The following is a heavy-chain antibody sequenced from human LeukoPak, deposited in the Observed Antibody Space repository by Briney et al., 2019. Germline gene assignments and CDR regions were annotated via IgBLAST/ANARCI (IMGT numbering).Heavy chain of an antibody. CDR1: GFTFSDYY. J-gene: IGHJ5*02. D-gene: IGHD6-13*01. CDR2: ISSSGSAI. CDR3: ARGQQQLPVRFDP. V-gene: IGHV3-11*01. Sequence: GGSLRLSCAASGFTFSDYYMSWIRQAPGKGLEWVSYISSSGSAIYYADSVKGRFTISRDNAKNSLYLQMNSLRAEDTAVYYCARGQQQLPVRFDPWGQGTLVTVSS.